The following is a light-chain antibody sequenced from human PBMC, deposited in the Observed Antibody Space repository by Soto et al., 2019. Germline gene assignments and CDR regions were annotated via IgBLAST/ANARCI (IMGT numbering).Light chain of an antibody. CDR2: DNT. CDR1: SSNIGAGYA. J-gene: IGLJ7*01. V-gene: IGLV1-40*02. CDR3: QSYDSSDKLI. Sequence: QSDVTQPPSVSGAPGQRVTISCTGSSSNIGAGYAVHWYQQLPGTAPKLLIYDNTNRPSGVPDRFSASKSATSASLAITGLQAEDEADYYCQSYDSSDKLIFGGGTQLTVL.